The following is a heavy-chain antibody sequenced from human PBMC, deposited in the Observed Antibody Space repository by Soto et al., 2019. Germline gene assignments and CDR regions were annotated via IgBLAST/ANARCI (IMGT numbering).Heavy chain of an antibody. CDR3: AKALLYYDFWSGYPGIDY. CDR1: GFTFSSYG. D-gene: IGHD3-3*01. CDR2: ISYDGSNK. J-gene: IGHJ4*02. Sequence: GGSLRLSCAASGFTFSSYGMHWVRQAPGKGLEWVAVISYDGSNKYYADSVKGRFTISRDNSKNTLYLQMNSLRAEDTAVYYFAKALLYYDFWSGYPGIDYWGQGTLVTVSS. V-gene: IGHV3-30*18.